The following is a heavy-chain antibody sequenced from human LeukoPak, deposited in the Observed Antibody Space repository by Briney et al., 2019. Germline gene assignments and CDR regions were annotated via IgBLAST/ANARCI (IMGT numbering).Heavy chain of an antibody. J-gene: IGHJ5*02. Sequence: KPSETLSLTCTVSGGSISSSSYYWGWIRQPPGKGLEGIGSIYYSGSTYYNPSLKSRVTISVDTSKNQFSLKLSSVTAADTAVYYCARADRIAVAVDPWGQGTLVTVSS. CDR1: GGSISSSSYY. D-gene: IGHD6-19*01. CDR3: ARADRIAVAVDP. CDR2: IYYSGST. V-gene: IGHV4-39*07.